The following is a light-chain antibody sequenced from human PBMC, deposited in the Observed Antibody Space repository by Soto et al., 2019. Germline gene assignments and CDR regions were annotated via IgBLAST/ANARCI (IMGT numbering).Light chain of an antibody. CDR2: GAS. Sequence: EIVLTQSPGTLSLSPGEIATLSCSASQSVSSSYLTWYQPKPGQAPRLLIYGASSRATGTPDRFSGNGSGTDFSLTISRLEPEDFAVYYCQHYGSSSLTFGGGTKVDIK. J-gene: IGKJ4*01. CDR1: QSVSSSY. V-gene: IGKV3-20*01. CDR3: QHYGSSSLT.